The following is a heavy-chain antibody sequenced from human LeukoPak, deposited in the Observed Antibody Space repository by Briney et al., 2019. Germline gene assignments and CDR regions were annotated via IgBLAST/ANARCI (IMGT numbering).Heavy chain of an antibody. V-gene: IGHV1-8*02. J-gene: IGHJ4*02. CDR2: MNPNSGNT. CDR3: ARGRRATSFLHY. Sequence: ASVKVSCKASGYTFTSYYMHWVRQAPGQGLEWMGWMNPNSGNTGYAQKFQGRVTMTRNTSISTAYMELSSLRSEDTAVYYCARGRRATSFLHYWGQGTLVTVSS. D-gene: IGHD1-26*01. CDR1: GYTFTSYY.